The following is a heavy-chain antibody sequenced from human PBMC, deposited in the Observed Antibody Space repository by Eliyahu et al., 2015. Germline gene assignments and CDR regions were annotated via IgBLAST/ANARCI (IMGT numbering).Heavy chain of an antibody. CDR2: INSDGSST. J-gene: IGHJ3*02. CDR1: GFTFSSYW. CDR3: ATGDSHAFDI. V-gene: IGHV3-74*01. Sequence: EVQLVEXGGGLVQPGGSLRLXCAASGFTFSSYWMHWVRQVPGKGLVWVSRINSDGSSTSYGDAVKGRFTISRDNAKNTLYLQMNSLRAEDTAVYFCATGDSHAFDIWGQGTMVAVSS. D-gene: IGHD2-21*01.